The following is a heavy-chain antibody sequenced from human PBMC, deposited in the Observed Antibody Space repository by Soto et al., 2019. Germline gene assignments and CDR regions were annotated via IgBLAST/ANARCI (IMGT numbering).Heavy chain of an antibody. V-gene: IGHV4-59*01. CDR1: GDSISSYY. Sequence: QVQLQESGPGLVKPSETLSLTCAVSGDSISSYYCMWIRQPPGKGLESIGYLYYGRSANYNPSLKRRVTFSVDTSTNQCSLTLSSMPAADTAVYYCALRSMAVVPEYWGQGTLVTVSS. D-gene: IGHD3-22*01. CDR3: ALRSMAVVPEY. J-gene: IGHJ4*02. CDR2: LYYGRSA.